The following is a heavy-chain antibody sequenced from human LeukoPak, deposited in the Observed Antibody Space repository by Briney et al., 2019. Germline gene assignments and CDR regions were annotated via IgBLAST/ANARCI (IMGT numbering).Heavy chain of an antibody. Sequence: SETLSLTCTVSSASITSSPYFWGWIRQSPGKGLEWIGSISYSGTTYYNPSLKSRVTISVDTSKNQFSLKLNSVTAADTAVYYCARSVDTSMVGDYWGQGTLVTVSS. J-gene: IGHJ4*02. D-gene: IGHD5-18*01. CDR2: ISYSGTT. V-gene: IGHV4-39*07. CDR3: ARSVDTSMVGDY. CDR1: SASITSSPYF.